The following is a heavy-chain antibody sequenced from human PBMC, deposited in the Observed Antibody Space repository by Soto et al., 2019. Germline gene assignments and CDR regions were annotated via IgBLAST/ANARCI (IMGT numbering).Heavy chain of an antibody. Sequence: ASLKVSCKASGYTFTSYGISWVRQAPGQGLEWMGWISAYNGNTNYAQKLQGRVTMTTDTSTSTAYMELRSLRSDDTAVYYCARVGPGCCTVDPWGQGXLVTVYS. D-gene: IGHD2-8*02. CDR2: ISAYNGNT. CDR3: ARVGPGCCTVDP. V-gene: IGHV1-18*04. CDR1: GYTFTSYG. J-gene: IGHJ5*02.